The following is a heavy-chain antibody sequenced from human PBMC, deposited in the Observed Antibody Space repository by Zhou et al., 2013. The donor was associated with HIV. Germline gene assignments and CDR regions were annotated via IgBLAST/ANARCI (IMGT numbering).Heavy chain of an antibody. V-gene: IGHV1-18*01. CDR2: ISAYNGDT. J-gene: IGHJ3*02. CDR1: GNTFTSYS. CDR3: ARSDYYDSSSPGDAFDI. D-gene: IGHD3-22*01. Sequence: VQLVQSGAEVKKPGASVKVSCKASGNTFTSYSISWVRQAPGQGLEWMGWISAYNGDTNYAQKFQGRVTMTTDTSTSTAYMDLRSLRSDDTAVYYCARSDYYDSSSPGDAFDIWGQGTMVIVSS.